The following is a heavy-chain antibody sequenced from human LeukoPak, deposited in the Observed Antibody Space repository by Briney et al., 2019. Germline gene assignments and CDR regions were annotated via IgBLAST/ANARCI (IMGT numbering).Heavy chain of an antibody. V-gene: IGHV3-30*02. CDR3: AKDPRDHSYGWSWRYFDY. CDR2: IRYDGSNK. J-gene: IGHJ4*02. CDR1: GFTFSSYV. Sequence: GGSLRLSCAASGFTFSSYVMHWVRQAPGKGLEWVAFIRYDGSNKYYSDSVKGRFTISRDNSKNTLYLQMNSLRPEDTAVYYCAKDPRDHSYGWSWRYFDYWGQGSLVTVSS. D-gene: IGHD5-18*01.